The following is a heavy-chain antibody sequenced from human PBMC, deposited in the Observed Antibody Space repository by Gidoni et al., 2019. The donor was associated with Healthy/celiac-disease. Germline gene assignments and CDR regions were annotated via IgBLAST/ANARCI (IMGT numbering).Heavy chain of an antibody. Sequence: QVQLQESGPGLVKPSQTLALTCTVPGGSISSGGYYWSWIRRHPGKGLEWIGYIYYSGRTYYNPSLKSRVTISVDTSKNQFSLKLSSVTAADTAVYYCASAPIAAAGGSFDYWGQGTLVTVSS. CDR1: GGSISSGGYY. D-gene: IGHD6-13*01. CDR3: ASAPIAAAGGSFDY. J-gene: IGHJ4*02. CDR2: IYYSGRT. V-gene: IGHV4-31*03.